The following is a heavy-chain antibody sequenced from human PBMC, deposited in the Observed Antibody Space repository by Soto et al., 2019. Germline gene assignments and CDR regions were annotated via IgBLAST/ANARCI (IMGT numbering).Heavy chain of an antibody. J-gene: IGHJ5*02. Sequence: TGVSLRLSCAASGFTFSSYAMSWVRQAPGKGLEWVSAISGSGGSTYYADSVKGRFTISRDNSKNTLYLQMNSLRAEDTAVYYCAKEDYDSSTSGGFDPWGQGTLVTVSS. CDR2: ISGSGGST. CDR3: AKEDYDSSTSGGFDP. V-gene: IGHV3-23*01. CDR1: GFTFSSYA. D-gene: IGHD3-22*01.